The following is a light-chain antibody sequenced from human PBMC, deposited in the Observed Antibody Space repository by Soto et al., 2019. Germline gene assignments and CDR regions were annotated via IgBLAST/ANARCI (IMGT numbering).Light chain of an antibody. J-gene: IGKJ4*01. CDR1: QSINSD. CDR2: GAS. Sequence: DKVMTQSPATLAGSKGETTRLSYRASQSINSDVAWYQQKLGQTPRLLIHGASTRATGIAARFSGSGSGTEFTLTISGLQSEDFATYYCQQYNYWPVTFGGGTKVDIK. V-gene: IGKV3-15*01. CDR3: QQYNYWPVT.